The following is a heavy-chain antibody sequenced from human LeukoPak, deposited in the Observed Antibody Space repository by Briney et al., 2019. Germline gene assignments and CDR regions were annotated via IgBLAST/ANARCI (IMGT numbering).Heavy chain of an antibody. V-gene: IGHV3-20*04. J-gene: IGHJ4*02. D-gene: IGHD6-13*01. Sequence: GGSLRLSCAASGFTFDDYGMSWVRQAPGKGLEWVSGINWNGGSTGYADSVKGRFTISRNNSKNTLYLQMNSLRAEDTAVYYCARGREQLVPYDWGQGTLVTVSS. CDR2: INWNGGST. CDR1: GFTFDDYG. CDR3: ARGREQLVPYD.